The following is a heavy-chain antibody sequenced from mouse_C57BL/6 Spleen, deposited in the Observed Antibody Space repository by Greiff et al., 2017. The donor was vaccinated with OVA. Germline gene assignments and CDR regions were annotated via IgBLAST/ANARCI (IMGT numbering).Heavy chain of an antibody. J-gene: IGHJ3*01. CDR3: AKAVGGFAY. CDR1: GYSFTGYY. V-gene: IGHV1-42*01. Sequence: VQLKESGPELVKPGASVKISCKASGYSFTGYYMNWVKQSPEKSLEWIGEINPSTGGTTYNQKFKAKATLTVDKSSSTAYMQLKSLTSEDSAVYYCAKAVGGFAYWGQGTLVTVSA. CDR2: INPSTGGT. D-gene: IGHD1-1*01.